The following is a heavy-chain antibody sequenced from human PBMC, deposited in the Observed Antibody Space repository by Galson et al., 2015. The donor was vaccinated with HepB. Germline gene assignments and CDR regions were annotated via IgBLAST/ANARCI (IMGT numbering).Heavy chain of an antibody. CDR1: GFTFSSYS. J-gene: IGHJ3*02. V-gene: IGHV3-48*02. D-gene: IGHD2-15*01. Sequence: SLRLSCAASGFTFSSYSMNWVRQAPGKGLEWVSYISSSSSTIYYADSVKGRFTISRDNAKNSLYLQMNSLRDEDTAVYYCAKTPGTVAATISSDAFDIWAKGQWSPSLQ. CDR2: ISSSSSTI. CDR3: AKTPGTVAATISSDAFDI.